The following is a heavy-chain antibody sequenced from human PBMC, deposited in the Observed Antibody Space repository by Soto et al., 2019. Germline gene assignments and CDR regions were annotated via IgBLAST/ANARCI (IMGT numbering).Heavy chain of an antibody. CDR3: AKDKYDILTGWPYYYYGMDV. D-gene: IGHD3-9*01. J-gene: IGHJ6*02. CDR1: GFTFSSYA. Sequence: PGGSLRLSCAASGFTFSSYAMSWVRQAPGKGLEWVSAISGSGGSTYYADSVKGRFTISRDNSKNTLYLQMNSLRAEDTAVYYCAKDKYDILTGWPYYYYGMDVWGQGTTVTVSS. V-gene: IGHV3-23*01. CDR2: ISGSGGST.